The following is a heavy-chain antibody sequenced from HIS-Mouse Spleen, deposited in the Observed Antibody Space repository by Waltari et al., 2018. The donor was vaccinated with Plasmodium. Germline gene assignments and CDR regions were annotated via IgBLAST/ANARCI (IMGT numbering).Heavy chain of an antibody. CDR3: ARGVGYSSSWYWFDP. V-gene: IGHV4-38-2*02. J-gene: IGHJ5*02. CDR1: GYSISSGHY. Sequence: QVQLQESGPGLVKPSETLSLTCTVSGYSISSGHYWGWIRQPPGKGLEGIGRIYHSGSTKYNPSLKSRVHISGDTHKNQFTLKLGSVTAGDTAVDYCARGVGYSSSWYWFDPWGQGTLVTVSS. CDR2: IYHSGST. D-gene: IGHD6-13*01.